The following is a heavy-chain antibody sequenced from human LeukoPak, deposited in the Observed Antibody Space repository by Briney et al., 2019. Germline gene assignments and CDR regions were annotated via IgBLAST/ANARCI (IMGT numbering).Heavy chain of an antibody. CDR3: ARGSYYDDTSGWHYFDC. D-gene: IGHD3-22*01. CDR2: INSYESST. J-gene: IGHJ4*02. CDR1: GFTFSSYW. Sequence: PGGSLILSCAASGFTFSSYWMHWVRQAPGKGLVWVSRINSYESSTTYADSVKGRFTICRDSAKNTMYLQMNSLRTEDTAVYYCARGSYYDDTSGWHYFDCWGQGTLVTVSS. V-gene: IGHV3-74*03.